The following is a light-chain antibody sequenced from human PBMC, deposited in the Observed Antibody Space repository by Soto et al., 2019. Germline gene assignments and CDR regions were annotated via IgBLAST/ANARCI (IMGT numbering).Light chain of an antibody. Sequence: QSVLTQPPSASGSPGQSVTISCTGTSSDVGGYKYVSWYQQHPGKAPKLMIYEVNKRPSGVPDRFSGSKSGNTASLTVSGLQAEDEADYYCGSYGGSNNLVFGGGTKLTVL. J-gene: IGLJ2*01. V-gene: IGLV2-8*01. CDR3: GSYGGSNNLV. CDR1: SSDVGGYKY. CDR2: EVN.